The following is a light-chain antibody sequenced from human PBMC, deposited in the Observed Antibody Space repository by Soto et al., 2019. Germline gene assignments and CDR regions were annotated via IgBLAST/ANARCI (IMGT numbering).Light chain of an antibody. CDR1: SSDVGSYNL. CDR2: GGT. V-gene: IGLV2-23*01. CDR3: CSYAGISTYDV. Sequence: QPVLTQPASVSGSPGQSITISCTGTSSDVGSYNLVSWYQQHPGEAPKLMIYGGTKRPSGVSNRFSGSKSGNTASLTISGLQAEDEADYHCCSYAGISTYDVFGTGTKLTVL. J-gene: IGLJ1*01.